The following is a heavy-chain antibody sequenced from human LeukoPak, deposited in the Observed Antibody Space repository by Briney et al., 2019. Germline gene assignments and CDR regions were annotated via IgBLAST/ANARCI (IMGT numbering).Heavy chain of an antibody. CDR3: GKGSTGWSRDP. D-gene: IGHD6-19*01. V-gene: IGHV1-18*01. J-gene: IGHJ5*02. CDR2: ISAYNGNT. CDR1: GYTFTSYG. Sequence: ASVKVTCKASGYTFTSYGISWVRQAPGQGLEWMGWISAYNGNTNYAQKLQGRVTMTTDTSTSTAYMELRDLTADDTAVYYCGKGSTGWSRDPWGQGTLVTVSS.